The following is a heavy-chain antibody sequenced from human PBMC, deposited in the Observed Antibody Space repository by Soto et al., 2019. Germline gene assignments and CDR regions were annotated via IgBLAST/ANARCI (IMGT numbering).Heavy chain of an antibody. CDR3: ARDTWDIVVVPAANGYNWFDP. Sequence: ASVKVSCKASGYTFTSYAMHWVRQAPGQGLEWMGWINAGNGNTKYSQKFQGRVTITRDTSASTAYMELSSLRSEDTAVYYCARDTWDIVVVPAANGYNWFDPWGQGTLVTVSS. V-gene: IGHV1-3*01. D-gene: IGHD2-2*01. J-gene: IGHJ5*02. CDR1: GYTFTSYA. CDR2: INAGNGNT.